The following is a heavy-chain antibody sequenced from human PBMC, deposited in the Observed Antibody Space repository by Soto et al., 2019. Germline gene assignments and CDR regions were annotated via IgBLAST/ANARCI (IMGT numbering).Heavy chain of an antibody. Sequence: SETLSLTCAVYGGSFSGYYWSWIRQPPGKGLEWIGEINHSGSTNYNPSLKSRVTISVDTSKNQFSPKLSSVTAADTAVYYCARASYSYGYSDYWGQGTLVTVSS. CDR2: INHSGST. CDR1: GGSFSGYY. J-gene: IGHJ4*02. V-gene: IGHV4-34*01. CDR3: ARASYSYGYSDY. D-gene: IGHD5-18*01.